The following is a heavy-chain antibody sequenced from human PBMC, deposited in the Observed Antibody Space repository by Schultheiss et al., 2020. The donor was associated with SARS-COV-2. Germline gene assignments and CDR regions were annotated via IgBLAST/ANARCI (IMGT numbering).Heavy chain of an antibody. V-gene: IGHV4-59*12. CDR3: ARARYYYDRGGRYYYYGMDV. CDR2: IYYSGST. J-gene: IGHJ6*02. CDR1: GGSISSYY. D-gene: IGHD3-22*01. Sequence: SETLSLTCTVSGGSISSYYWSWIRQPPGKGLEWIGYIYYSGSTYYNPSLKSRVTISVDTSKNQFSLKLSSVTAADTAVYYCARARYYYDRGGRYYYYGMDVWGQGTTVTVSS.